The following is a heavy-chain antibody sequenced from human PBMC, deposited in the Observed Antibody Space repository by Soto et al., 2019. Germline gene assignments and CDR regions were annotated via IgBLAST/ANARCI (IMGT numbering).Heavy chain of an antibody. D-gene: IGHD2-15*01. V-gene: IGHV1-46*03. CDR3: ARAYCSGGSCYDAAFDI. CDR2: INPSGGST. CDR1: GYTFTSYY. J-gene: IGHJ3*02. Sequence: ASVKVSCKASGYTFTSYYMHWVRQAPGQGLEWMGIINPSGGSTSYAQKFQGRVTMTRDTSTSTVYMELSSLRSEDTAVYYCARAYCSGGSCYDAAFDIWGQGTMVTVS.